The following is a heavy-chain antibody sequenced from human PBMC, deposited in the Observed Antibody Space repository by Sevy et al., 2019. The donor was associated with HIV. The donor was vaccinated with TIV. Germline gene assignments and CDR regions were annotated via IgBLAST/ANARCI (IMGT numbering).Heavy chain of an antibody. CDR1: GFTFSKYS. CDR2: LSFGCGGI. J-gene: IGHJ4*02. CDR3: AREGCTKPHDY. Sequence: GSLRLSCAASGFTFSKYSMSWVRQPPGKGLEWVSTLSFGCGGINYEDSVKGRFTISRDNSKSSVYLQMNNLRPEDTAVYYCAREGCTKPHDYWGQGTLVTVSS. D-gene: IGHD2-8*01. V-gene: IGHV3-23*01.